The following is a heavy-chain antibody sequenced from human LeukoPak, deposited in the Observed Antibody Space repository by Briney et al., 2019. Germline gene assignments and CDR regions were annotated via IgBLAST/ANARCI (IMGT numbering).Heavy chain of an antibody. CDR3: AADLITDAFDI. CDR2: IVVGSGNT. D-gene: IGHD5-24*01. CDR1: GFTFTSSA. V-gene: IGHV1-58*01. Sequence: GASVKVSCKASGFTFTSSAVQWVRQARGQRLEWIGWIVVGSGNTNYAQKFQERVTITRDMSTSTAYMELSSLRSEDTAVYFCAADLITDAFDIWGQGTMVTVSS. J-gene: IGHJ3*02.